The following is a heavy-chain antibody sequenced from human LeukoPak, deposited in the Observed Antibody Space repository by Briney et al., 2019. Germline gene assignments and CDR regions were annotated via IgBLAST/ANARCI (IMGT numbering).Heavy chain of an antibody. CDR3: ARSPPALTQWFYFDY. V-gene: IGHV4-30-2*01. J-gene: IGHJ4*02. CDR1: GGSISSGGYS. D-gene: IGHD2-8*01. CDR2: IYHSGST. Sequence: SETLSLTCAVSGGSISSGGYSWSWIRQPPGKGLEWIGYIYHSGSTYYNPSLKSRVTISVDRSKDQFSLKLDSVTAADTAVYYCARSPPALTQWFYFDYWGQGTLVTVSS.